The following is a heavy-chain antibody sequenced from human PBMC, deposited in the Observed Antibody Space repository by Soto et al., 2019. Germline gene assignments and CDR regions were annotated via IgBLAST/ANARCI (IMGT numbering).Heavy chain of an antibody. CDR2: ISYDGSNK. CDR1: GFTFSSYG. D-gene: IGHD3-10*01. Sequence: PGGSLRLSCAASGFTFSSYGMHWVRQAPGKGLEWVAVISYDGSNKYYADSVKGRFTISRDNSKNTLYLQMNSLRAEDTAVYYCAKDLGRITMVRGVIITTELLSNWFDPWGQGTLVTVSS. V-gene: IGHV3-30*18. CDR3: AKDLGRITMVRGVIITTELLSNWFDP. J-gene: IGHJ5*02.